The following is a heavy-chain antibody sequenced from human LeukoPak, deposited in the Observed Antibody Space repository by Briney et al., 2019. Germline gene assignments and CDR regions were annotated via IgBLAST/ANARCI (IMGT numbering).Heavy chain of an antibody. CDR2: ISSGGTEK. CDR1: GFTFTTYA. J-gene: IGHJ6*02. D-gene: IGHD3-9*01. CDR3: ARGLTDYDYGMDV. Sequence: GGSLRLSCTASGFTFTTYAMHWVRQAPGKGLVWVAVISSGGTEKYYADSVKGRFTFSRDNSKNRLFLQMNSLRPEDTSVYYWARGLTDYDYGMDVWGRGTTVTVSS. V-gene: IGHV3-30*04.